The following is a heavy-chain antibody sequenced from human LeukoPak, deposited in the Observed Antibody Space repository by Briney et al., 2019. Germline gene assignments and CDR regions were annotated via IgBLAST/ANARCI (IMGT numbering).Heavy chain of an antibody. CDR3: ARSEYSSSWYMTKEYYFDY. CDR2: ISGSGGST. CDR1: GFTFSSYA. D-gene: IGHD6-13*01. V-gene: IGHV3-23*01. J-gene: IGHJ4*02. Sequence: GGSLRLSCAASGFTFSSYAMSWVRQAPGKGLEWVSAISGSGGSTYYADSVKGRFTISRDNSKNTLYLQMNSLRAEDTAVYYCARSEYSSSWYMTKEYYFDYWGQGTLVTVSS.